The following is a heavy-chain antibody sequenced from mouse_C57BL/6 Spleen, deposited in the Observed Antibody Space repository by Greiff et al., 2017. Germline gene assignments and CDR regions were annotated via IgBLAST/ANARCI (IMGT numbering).Heavy chain of an antibody. D-gene: IGHD2-1*01. CDR3: ARGRAYGKDAMDY. V-gene: IGHV5-16*01. Sequence: EVQLVESEGGLVQPGSSMKLSCTASGFTFSDYYMAWVRQVPEKGLEWVANINYDGSSTYYLDSLKSRFIISRDNAKNILYLQMSSLKSEDTATYYCARGRAYGKDAMDYWGQGTSVTVSS. CDR1: GFTFSDYY. J-gene: IGHJ4*01. CDR2: INYDGSST.